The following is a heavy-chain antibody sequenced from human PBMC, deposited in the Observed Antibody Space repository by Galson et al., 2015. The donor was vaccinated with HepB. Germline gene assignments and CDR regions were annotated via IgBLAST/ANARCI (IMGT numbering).Heavy chain of an antibody. V-gene: IGHV3-66*02. CDR1: GFTVRTNS. CDR2: FYSGGST. Sequence: SLRLSCAASGFTVRTNSMSWVRQAPGKGLEWVSVFYSGGSTYYADPVKGRFTISRVDSKNTLYLHMNSLRPEDTAVYYCATERSTSGSYYFDNWGQGTLVTASS. J-gene: IGHJ4*02. D-gene: IGHD1-26*01. CDR3: ATERSTSGSYYFDN.